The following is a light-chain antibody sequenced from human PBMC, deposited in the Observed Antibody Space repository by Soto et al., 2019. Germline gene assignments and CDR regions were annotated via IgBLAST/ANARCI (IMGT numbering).Light chain of an antibody. CDR1: ISDVGNYNL. J-gene: IGLJ1*01. V-gene: IGLV2-23*01. CDR3: CSYARGITYV. CDR2: EGS. Sequence: QSALTQPSSVSGSLGQSITISCTGTISDVGNYNLVSWYQQHPGKAPKIVIHEGSKRPSGLSNRFSGYKSGNTASLTISGLQAQDEAGYYCCSYARGITYVFGTGTKVTVL.